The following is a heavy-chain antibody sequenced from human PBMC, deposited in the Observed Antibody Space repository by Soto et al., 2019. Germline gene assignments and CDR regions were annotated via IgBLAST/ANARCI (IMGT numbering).Heavy chain of an antibody. Sequence: GESLKISCKGSGYSFANYWINWVRQMPGKGPEWMGIIYPGDSDAKYSPSFQGQVTISADKSISTAYLQWSTLKASDTATYYCARQSGDYPASEMDYWDQGTLVTVSS. V-gene: IGHV5-51*01. J-gene: IGHJ4*02. D-gene: IGHD4-17*01. CDR3: ARQSGDYPASEMDY. CDR2: IYPGDSDA. CDR1: GYSFANYW.